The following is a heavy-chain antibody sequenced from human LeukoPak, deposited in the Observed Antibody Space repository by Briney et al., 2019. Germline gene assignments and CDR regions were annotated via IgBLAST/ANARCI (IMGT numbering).Heavy chain of an antibody. Sequence: KAGESLKISCKGSGYSFTSYWIGWVRQMPGKGLEWMGIIYPDDSDTRYSPSFQGQVTISAYKSISTAYLQWSSLKASDTAMYYCAFSSPGYCSGDNCYSFYFDYWGQGTLVTVSS. V-gene: IGHV5-51*01. CDR1: GYSFTSYW. CDR3: AFSSPGYCSGDNCYSFYFDY. J-gene: IGHJ4*02. D-gene: IGHD2-15*01. CDR2: IYPDDSDT.